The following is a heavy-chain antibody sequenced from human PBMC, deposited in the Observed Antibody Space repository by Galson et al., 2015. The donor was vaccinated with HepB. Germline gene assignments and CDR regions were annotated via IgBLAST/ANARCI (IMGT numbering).Heavy chain of an antibody. J-gene: IGHJ3*02. CDR1: GFTVSSNY. Sequence: SLRLSCAASGFTVSSNYMSWVRQAPGKGLEWVSVIYSGGSTYYAYSVKGRFTISRDNSKNTLYLQMNSLRAEDTAVYYCASGSWGGAFDIWGQGTMVTVSS. CDR3: ASGSWGGAFDI. V-gene: IGHV3-53*01. D-gene: IGHD6-13*01. CDR2: IYSGGST.